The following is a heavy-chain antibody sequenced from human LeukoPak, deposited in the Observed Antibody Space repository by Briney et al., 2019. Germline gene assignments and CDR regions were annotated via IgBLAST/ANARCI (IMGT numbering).Heavy chain of an antibody. V-gene: IGHV3-33*01. CDR3: ARGFGSGASSVQF. CDR1: GFTFKTYA. CDR2: IWYDGKFK. Sequence: PGESLRLSCAASGFTFKTYAMHWVRQAPGKGLEWLAVIWYDGKFKYYGDSVKGRISISRDNSKATLDLQMDNLRAEDSGVYYCARGFGSGASSVQFWGQGTLVTVSS. D-gene: IGHD2-15*01. J-gene: IGHJ4*02.